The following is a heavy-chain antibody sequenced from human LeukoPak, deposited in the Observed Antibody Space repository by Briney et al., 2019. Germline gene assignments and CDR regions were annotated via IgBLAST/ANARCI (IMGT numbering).Heavy chain of an antibody. J-gene: IGHJ4*02. V-gene: IGHV4-59*08. CDR1: GGSISSYY. CDR3: ARLPDYDHCDY. D-gene: IGHD3-16*01. CDR2: IYYSGST. Sequence: SETLSLTCTVSGGSISSYYWSWIRQPPGKGLEWIGYIYYSGSTNYNPSLKSRVTISVDTSKNQFSLKLSSVTAADTAVYYCARLPDYDHCDYWGQGTLVTVSS.